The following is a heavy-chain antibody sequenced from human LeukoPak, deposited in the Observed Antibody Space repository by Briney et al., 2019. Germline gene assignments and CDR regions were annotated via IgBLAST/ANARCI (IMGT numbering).Heavy chain of an antibody. D-gene: IGHD3-3*01. CDR2: ISAYNGNT. CDR3: ARGDYDFWSGFPPFAYYYYGMDV. CDR1: GYTFTSYG. Sequence: ASVKVSCRASGYTFTSYGISWVRQAPGQGLEWMGWISAYNGNTNYAQKLQGRVTMTTDTSTSTAYMELRSLRSDDTAVYYCARGDYDFWSGFPPFAYYYYGMDVWGQGTTVTVSS. V-gene: IGHV1-18*01. J-gene: IGHJ6*02.